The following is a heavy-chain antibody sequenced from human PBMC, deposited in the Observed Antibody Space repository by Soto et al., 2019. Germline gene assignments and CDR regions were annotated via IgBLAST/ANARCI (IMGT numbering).Heavy chain of an antibody. Sequence: SPTRSLTCTVPGSSIRGSYWSWLRQPQGKGLEWIGYIYNTGSTNYNPSLRSRVTMSIDTSQEQFSLKLSSVTATDTAVYYCARLGGYCSSTNCYGYYGMDVWGRGTTVT. CDR3: ARLGGYCSSTNCYGYYGMDV. CDR1: GSSIRGSY. J-gene: IGHJ6*02. CDR2: IYNTGST. D-gene: IGHD2-2*01. V-gene: IGHV4-59*08.